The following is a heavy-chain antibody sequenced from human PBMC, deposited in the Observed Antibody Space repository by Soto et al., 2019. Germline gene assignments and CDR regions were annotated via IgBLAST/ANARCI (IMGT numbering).Heavy chain of an antibody. Sequence: SVKVSCKASGGTFSSYAISWVRQAPGQGLEWMGGIIPLFGTANYAQKFQGRVTITADKSTSTAYMELSSLRSEDTAVYYCAXDLTNYCDSSGYYALDYWGQGTLVTVSS. D-gene: IGHD3-22*01. CDR1: GGTFSSYA. J-gene: IGHJ4*02. CDR2: IIPLFGTA. CDR3: AXDLTNYCDSSGYYALDY. V-gene: IGHV1-69*06.